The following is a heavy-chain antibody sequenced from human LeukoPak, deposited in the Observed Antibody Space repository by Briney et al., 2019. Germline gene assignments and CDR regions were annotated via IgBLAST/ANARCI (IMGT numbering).Heavy chain of an antibody. D-gene: IGHD3-22*01. CDR3: ARGKYYYDSNSSYRYFDP. CDR1: GGSISSYY. CDR2: IYTTGNT. V-gene: IGHV4-4*07. J-gene: IGHJ5*02. Sequence: SETLSLTCIVSGGSISSYYWSWIRQPAGKGLEWIGRIYTTGNTNYSPSLKSRVTMPIDTSKKQFSLKLSSVTAADTAVYYCARGKYYYDSNSSYRYFDPWGQGTLVTVSS.